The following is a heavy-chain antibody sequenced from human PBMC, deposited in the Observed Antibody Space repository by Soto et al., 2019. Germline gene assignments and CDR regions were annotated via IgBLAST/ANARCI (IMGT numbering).Heavy chain of an antibody. D-gene: IGHD1-20*01. CDR3: AKSAGNWNDGAFDY. J-gene: IGHJ4*02. V-gene: IGHV3-30*18. CDR1: GFIFTDHL. Sequence: VHLVESGGGLVQPGGSLRLSCAASGFIFTDHLIHWVRQSPGKGLEWVAVISYDGSNKYYADSVKGRFTISRDNSKNTLYLQMNSLRAEDTAVYYCAKSAGNWNDGAFDYWGQGTLVTVSS. CDR2: ISYDGSNK.